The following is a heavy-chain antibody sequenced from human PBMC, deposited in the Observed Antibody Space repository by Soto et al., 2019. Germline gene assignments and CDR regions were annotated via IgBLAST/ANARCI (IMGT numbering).Heavy chain of an antibody. CDR1: GYTFTSHH. CDR2: MSPFSGDS. CDR3: ARGLCTGGTCYGLTSDI. D-gene: IGHD2-15*01. J-gene: IGHJ3*02. Sequence: QVQLVQSGAEVKKPGASVKVSCKASGYTFTSHHIIWVRQTTKHGLEWMGWMSPFSGDSGSAQKFQGRITMTRDSSVSTGCMDLSSLTPEASAVYFCARGLCTGGTCYGLTSDIWGQGTRVTVS. V-gene: IGHV1-8*01.